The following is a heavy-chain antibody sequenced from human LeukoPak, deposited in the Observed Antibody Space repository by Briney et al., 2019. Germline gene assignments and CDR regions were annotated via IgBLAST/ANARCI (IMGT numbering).Heavy chain of an antibody. Sequence: SETLSLTCTVSGGSISSSSYYWGWILQPPGKGLEWIGSIYYSGSTYYNPSLKSRVTISVDTSKNQFSLKLSSVTAADTAVYYCARQGYSYGNFDYWGQGALVTVSS. CDR1: GGSISSSSYY. CDR2: IYYSGST. D-gene: IGHD5-18*01. CDR3: ARQGYSYGNFDY. V-gene: IGHV4-39*01. J-gene: IGHJ4*02.